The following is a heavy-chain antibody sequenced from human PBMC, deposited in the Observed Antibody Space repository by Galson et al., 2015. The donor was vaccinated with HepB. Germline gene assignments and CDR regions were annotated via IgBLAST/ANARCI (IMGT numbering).Heavy chain of an antibody. Sequence: SLRLSCAASGFTLSDYALHWVRQAPGRGLEWVAIIWYDGSTKYYADSVKGRFTISRDNSKNTVYLQMNSLRAEDTAVYYCARDLSDGFDYWGQGTLDTVSS. CDR2: IWYDGSTK. CDR1: GFTLSDYA. V-gene: IGHV3-33*01. J-gene: IGHJ4*02. CDR3: ARDLSDGFDY.